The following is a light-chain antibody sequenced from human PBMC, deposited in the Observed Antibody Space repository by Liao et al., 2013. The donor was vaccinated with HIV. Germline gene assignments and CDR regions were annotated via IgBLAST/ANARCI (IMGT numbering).Light chain of an antibody. CDR3: LVWDSSTVV. Sequence: SYELTQPPSLSVSPGQTATITCSGDKLGDKYASWYQQRPGQSPILVIYQDTKRPSGISDRFSGSNSGNTATLTISGTQALDEADYYCLVWDSSTVVFGGGTKLTVL. V-gene: IGLV3-1*01. CDR2: QDT. J-gene: IGLJ2*01. CDR1: KLGDKY.